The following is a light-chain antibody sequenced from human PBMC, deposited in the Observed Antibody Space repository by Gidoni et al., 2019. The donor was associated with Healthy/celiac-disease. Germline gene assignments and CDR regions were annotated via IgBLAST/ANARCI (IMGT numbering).Light chain of an antibody. CDR1: QGIRND. Sequence: AIQMTQSPSSLSASVGDKVTITCRASQGIRNDLGWYQQKPGKAPKLLIYAASSLQSGVPSRFSGSASGTDFTLAISSLQPEDFATYYCLQDYNYPRTFXQXTKVEIK. CDR3: LQDYNYPRT. V-gene: IGKV1-6*01. CDR2: AAS. J-gene: IGKJ1*01.